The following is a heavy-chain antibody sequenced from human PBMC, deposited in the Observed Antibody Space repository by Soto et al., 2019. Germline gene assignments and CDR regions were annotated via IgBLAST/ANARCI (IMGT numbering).Heavy chain of an antibody. CDR2: IYDTGISGYTPST. V-gene: IGHV4-59*01. J-gene: IGHJ4*02. CDR3: ARGTYYYDSSGFYYFDY. D-gene: IGHD3-22*01. Sequence: SETLSLTCTVSGGSITSSYWSWIRRPPGKGLEWIAYIYDTGISGYTPSTSYNPSLKSRVTMSVDTSKSQFSLKLTSVTAADTAVYYCARGTYYYDSSGFYYFDYWGQGTLVTVSS. CDR1: GGSITSSY.